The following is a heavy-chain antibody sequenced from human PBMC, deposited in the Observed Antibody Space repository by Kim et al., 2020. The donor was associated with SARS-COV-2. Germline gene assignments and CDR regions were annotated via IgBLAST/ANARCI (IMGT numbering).Heavy chain of an antibody. CDR3: ARGTRGYSSSWFSA. J-gene: IGHJ5*02. Sequence: SETLSLTCAVYGGSFSGGFYWSWIRQPPGKGLEWIGEINHRGGTTYNPSLESRVTISVDTSKNQFSLKLSSVTAADTAVYYCARGTRGYSSSWFSAWGQG. D-gene: IGHD6-13*01. CDR2: INHRGGT. CDR1: GGSFSGGFY. V-gene: IGHV4-34*01.